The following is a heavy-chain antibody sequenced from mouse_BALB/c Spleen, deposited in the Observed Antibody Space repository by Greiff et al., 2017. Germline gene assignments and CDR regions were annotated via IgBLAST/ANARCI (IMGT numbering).Heavy chain of an antibody. J-gene: IGHJ3*01. D-gene: IGHD4-1*01. Sequence: VQLKESGPGLVKPSQSLSLTCTVTGYSITSDYAWNWIRQFPGNKLEWMGYISYSGSTSYNPSLKSRISITRDTSKNQFFLQLNSVTTEDTATYYCARSAGTRFAYWGQGTLVTVSA. CDR2: ISYSGST. CDR3: ARSAGTRFAY. V-gene: IGHV3-2*02. CDR1: GYSITSDYA.